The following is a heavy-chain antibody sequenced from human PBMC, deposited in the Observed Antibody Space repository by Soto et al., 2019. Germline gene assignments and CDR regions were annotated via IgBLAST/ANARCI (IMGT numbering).Heavy chain of an antibody. V-gene: IGHV3-30*03. CDR3: ATPYYFNH. Sequence: GGSLRLSCAASGFTFSTYGMHRVRQAPGKGLEWVAVISFDGSYKYFADSVKGRFTISRDNSKNTLFLQMNSLRAGDTAVYYCATPYYFNHWGPGTLVTVSS. CDR2: ISFDGSYK. CDR1: GFTFSTYG. D-gene: IGHD3-16*01. J-gene: IGHJ1*01.